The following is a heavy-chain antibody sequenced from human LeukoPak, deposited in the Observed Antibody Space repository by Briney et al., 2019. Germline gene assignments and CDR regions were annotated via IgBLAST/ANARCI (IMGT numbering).Heavy chain of an antibody. V-gene: IGHV1-69*05. Sequence: SVKVSCKASGGTFSSYAISWVRQAPGQGLEWMGGIIPIFGTANYAQKFQGRVTITTDESTSTAYMELSSLRSEDTAVYYCARESTEYCSSTSCHRPFDYWGQGTLVTVSS. CDR2: IIPIFGTA. J-gene: IGHJ4*02. CDR1: GGTFSSYA. CDR3: ARESTEYCSSTSCHRPFDY. D-gene: IGHD2-2*02.